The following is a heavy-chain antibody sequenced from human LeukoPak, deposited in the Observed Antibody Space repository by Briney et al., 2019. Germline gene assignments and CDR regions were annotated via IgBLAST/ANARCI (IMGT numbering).Heavy chain of an antibody. CDR2: IYYSGST. CDR3: ARRGGPSGTYCFDS. CDR1: GGSISSSSHF. V-gene: IGHV4-39*01. D-gene: IGHD1-26*01. Sequence: SETLSLTCTVYGGSISSSSHFWGWIRQPPGKGLEWIGSIYYSGSTYYNPSLESRVTISVDTSKNQFSLKVASVTAADTAVYYCARRGGPSGTYCFDSWGQGTLVTVSS. J-gene: IGHJ4*02.